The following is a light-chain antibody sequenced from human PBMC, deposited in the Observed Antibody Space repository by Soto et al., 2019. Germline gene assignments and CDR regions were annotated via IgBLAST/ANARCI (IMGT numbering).Light chain of an antibody. CDR3: GADHGSGSNFSWV. CDR1: SGYSKYK. CDR2: VGTGGIVG. J-gene: IGLJ3*02. V-gene: IGLV9-49*01. Sequence: QPVLTQPPSASASLGASVTLTCTLSSGYSKYKVDWYQQRPGKGPRFVMRVGTGGIVGSKGDGIPDRFSVLGSGLNRYLTIKNIQEEDESDYHCGADHGSGSNFSWVFGGGTKLTVL.